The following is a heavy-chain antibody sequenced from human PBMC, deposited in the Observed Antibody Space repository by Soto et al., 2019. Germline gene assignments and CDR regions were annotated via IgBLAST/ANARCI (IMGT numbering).Heavy chain of an antibody. Sequence: GASVKVSCKASGGTFSSYAISWVRQAPGQGLEWMGGIIISIGTANYAQKFHERVTITRDMSTNTAYMELSRLTSEDTAIYYCATVPPNNNWFDPWGQGTLVTVSS. V-gene: IGHV1-69*05. CDR1: GGTFSSYA. D-gene: IGHD2-2*01. CDR3: ATVPPNNNWFDP. CDR2: IIISIGTA. J-gene: IGHJ5*02.